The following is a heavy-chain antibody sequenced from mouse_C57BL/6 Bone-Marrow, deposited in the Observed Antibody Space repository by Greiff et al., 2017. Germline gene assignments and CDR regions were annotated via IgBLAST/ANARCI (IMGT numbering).Heavy chain of an antibody. CDR1: GFNIKDDY. V-gene: IGHV14-4*01. D-gene: IGHD1-1*01. CDR2: IDPENGDT. J-gene: IGHJ2*01. CDR3: TAFITTVVAKGYFDY. Sequence: EVHLVESGAELVRPGASVKLSCTASGFNIKDDYMHWVKQRPEQGLEWIGWIDPENGDTEYASKFQGKATITADTSSNTAYLQLSSLTSEDTAVYYCTAFITTVVAKGYFDYWGQGTTLTGSS.